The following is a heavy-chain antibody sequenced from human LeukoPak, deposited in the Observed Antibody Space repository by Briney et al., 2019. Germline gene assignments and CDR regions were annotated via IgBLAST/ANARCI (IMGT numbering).Heavy chain of an antibody. CDR3: ARNDVDTAFFDY. Sequence: PSETLSLTCTVSVGSISSSSYYWGWIRQPPGKGLEWIGRIYYSGSTYYNPSLKSRVTISVDTSKNQFSLKLSSVTAADTAMYYCARNDVDTAFFDYWGQGTLVTVSS. D-gene: IGHD5-18*01. J-gene: IGHJ4*02. CDR2: IYYSGST. CDR1: VGSISSSSYY. V-gene: IGHV4-39*01.